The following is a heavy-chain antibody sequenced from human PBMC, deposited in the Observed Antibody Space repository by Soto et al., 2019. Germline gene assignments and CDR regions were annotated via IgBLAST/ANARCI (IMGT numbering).Heavy chain of an antibody. V-gene: IGHV1-69*01. CDR2: IIPVFGTG. CDR3: ARETPSAAAAYYYYGLDV. CDR1: GGTFSSYF. Sequence: QVQLVQSGAEVKKAGSSVKVSCKVSGGTFSSYFINWVRQAPGQGLVWVGGIIPVFGTGSYAEKSQGRVTITADESTSTAHLEMRTLRSDDTAVYYCARETPSAAAAYYYYGLDVWGQGTTATVPS. J-gene: IGHJ6*02. D-gene: IGHD2-2*01.